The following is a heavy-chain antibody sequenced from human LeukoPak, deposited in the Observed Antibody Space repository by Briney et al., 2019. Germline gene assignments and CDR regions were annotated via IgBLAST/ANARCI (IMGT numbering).Heavy chain of an antibody. Sequence: TSQTLSLTCTVSGGSISSGSYYWSWIRQPAGKGLEWIGRIYTSGSTNYNPSLKSRVTISVDTSKNQFSLKLCSVTAADTAVYYCARAGYYYYYMDVWGKGTTVTVSS. CDR3: ARAGYYYYYMDV. J-gene: IGHJ6*03. CDR2: IYTSGST. V-gene: IGHV4-61*02. CDR1: GGSISSGSYY.